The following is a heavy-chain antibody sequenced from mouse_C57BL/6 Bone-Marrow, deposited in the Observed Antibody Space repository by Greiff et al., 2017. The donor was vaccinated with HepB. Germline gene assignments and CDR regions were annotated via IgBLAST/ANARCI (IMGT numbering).Heavy chain of an antibody. Sequence: EVQLVESGGGLVKPGGSLKLSCAASGFTFSSYTMSWVRQTPEKRLEWVATISGGGGNTYYPDSVKGRFTISRDNAKNTLYLQMSSLRSEDTALYYCARRREVGRYFDVWGTGTTVTVSS. CDR1: GFTFSSYT. J-gene: IGHJ1*03. V-gene: IGHV5-9*01. D-gene: IGHD1-1*01. CDR2: ISGGGGNT. CDR3: ARRREVGRYFDV.